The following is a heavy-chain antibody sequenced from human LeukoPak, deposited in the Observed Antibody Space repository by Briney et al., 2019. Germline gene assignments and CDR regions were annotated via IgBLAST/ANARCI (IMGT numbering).Heavy chain of an antibody. Sequence: GGSLRLSCAASGFTFNSYAMGWVRQAPGKGLEWVSTISAGDDSTYYADSVKGRFTISRDISKNTLYLQMNNLRAEDTAVYYCAKTTATANPFDYWGQGTLVTVSS. V-gene: IGHV3-23*01. CDR2: ISAGDDST. D-gene: IGHD6-13*01. CDR1: GFTFNSYA. J-gene: IGHJ4*02. CDR3: AKTTATANPFDY.